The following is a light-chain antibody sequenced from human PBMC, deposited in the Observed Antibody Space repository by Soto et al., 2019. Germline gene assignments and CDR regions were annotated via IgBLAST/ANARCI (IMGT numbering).Light chain of an antibody. J-gene: IGKJ2*01. CDR2: DTS. V-gene: IGKV1-5*01. Sequence: DIQMTQSPSTLSASVGDVVTITCRASQSISGWLAWYQLKPGKAPKVLIYDTSILNTGVPSRFSGSGSGTEFTLIIHSLQPDDFATYYCQQYNSYSYTFGQGTKLEIK. CDR3: QQYNSYSYT. CDR1: QSISGW.